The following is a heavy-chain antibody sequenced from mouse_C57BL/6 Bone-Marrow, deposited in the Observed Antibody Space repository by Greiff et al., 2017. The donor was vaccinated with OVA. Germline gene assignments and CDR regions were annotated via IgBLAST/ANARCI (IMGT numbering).Heavy chain of an antibody. CDR2: IDPSDSYT. CDR3: ARGWLPYYYAMDY. CDR1: GYTFTSYW. Sequence: QVQLQQPGAELVKPGASVTLSCKASGYTFTSYWMQWVKQRPGQGLEWIGEIDPSDSYTNYNQKFKGKATLTVDTSSSTAYMQRSSLTSEYSAVYYCARGWLPYYYAMDYWGQGTSVTVSS. V-gene: IGHV1-50*01. J-gene: IGHJ4*01. D-gene: IGHD2-3*01.